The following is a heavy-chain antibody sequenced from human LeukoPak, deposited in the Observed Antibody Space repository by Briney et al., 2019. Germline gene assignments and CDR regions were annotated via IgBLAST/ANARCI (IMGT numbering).Heavy chain of an antibody. V-gene: IGHV1-2*02. CDR1: GYTFTGCY. D-gene: IGHD4-17*01. CDR2: INPNSGGT. Sequence: ASVKVSCKASGYTFTGCYMHWVRQAPGQGLEWMGWINPNSGGTNYAQKFQGRVTMTRDTSISTAYMELSRLRSDDTAVYYCARSSYDCGDYLDAFDIWGQGTMVTVSS. CDR3: ARSSYDCGDYLDAFDI. J-gene: IGHJ3*02.